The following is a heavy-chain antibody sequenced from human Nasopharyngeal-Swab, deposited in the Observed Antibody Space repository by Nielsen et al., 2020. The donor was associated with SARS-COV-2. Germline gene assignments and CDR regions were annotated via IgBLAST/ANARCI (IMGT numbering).Heavy chain of an antibody. D-gene: IGHD2-15*01. CDR3: ARSSYCSGASCPAGY. CDR2: MNRKTGNT. Sequence: ASVNVSCKASGDTFTLYDVIWVRQATGQGLEWMGRMNRKTGNTGYAQKFQGRVTMTRNTSISTAYMELSSLTSEDTAVYYCARSSYCSGASCPAGYWGQGTLVTVSS. V-gene: IGHV1-8*01. J-gene: IGHJ4*02. CDR1: GDTFTLYD.